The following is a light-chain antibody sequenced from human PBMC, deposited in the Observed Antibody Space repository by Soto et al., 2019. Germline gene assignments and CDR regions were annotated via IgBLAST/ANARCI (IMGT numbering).Light chain of an antibody. CDR1: QSVRSN. CDR2: GAS. Sequence: EIVLTQSPGTLSLSPGGRATLSCRASQSVRSNLAWYQQKPGQAPRLLIYGASSRATGIPDRFSGSGSGTDFTLTISRLEPEDFAVYYCQQYGSSGTFGQGTNVDI. V-gene: IGKV3-20*01. CDR3: QQYGSSGT. J-gene: IGKJ1*01.